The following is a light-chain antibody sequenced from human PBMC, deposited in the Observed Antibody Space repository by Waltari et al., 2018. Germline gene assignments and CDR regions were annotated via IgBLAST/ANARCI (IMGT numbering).Light chain of an antibody. CDR3: QHYERLPVT. V-gene: IGKV3-20*01. CDR2: GTS. Sequence: EIVLTQSPGTLSLSPGERATLSCRASQSVSRALAWYQQKPGQAPRLLIYGTSNRATGIPDRFSGSGSGTDFSLTISRLEPEDVAVYYCQHYERLPVTFGQGTKVEIK. CDR1: QSVSRA. J-gene: IGKJ1*01.